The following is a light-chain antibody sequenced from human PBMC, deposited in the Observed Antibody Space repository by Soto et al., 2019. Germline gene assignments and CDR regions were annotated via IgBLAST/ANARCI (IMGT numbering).Light chain of an antibody. CDR2: GAS. V-gene: IGKV3-20*01. CDR1: QSVNKAY. J-gene: IGKJ1*01. Sequence: EIVLTQSPGNLVLSPGDRATLSCMASQSVNKAYLVWYQVKPGQAPRRLIYGASSRATGIPDRVSGRGVGTDFTLTSSRLEPEDFAVYYGQHSGDFRWTFGQGTKVDIK. CDR3: QHSGDFRWT.